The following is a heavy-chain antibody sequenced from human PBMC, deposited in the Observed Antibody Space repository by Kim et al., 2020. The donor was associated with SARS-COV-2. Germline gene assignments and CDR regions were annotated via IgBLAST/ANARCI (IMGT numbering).Heavy chain of an antibody. J-gene: IGHJ6*02. V-gene: IGHV3-23*01. D-gene: IGHD6-19*01. CDR3: AKIKGWQWLVRGYYYGLDV. CDR1: GFTFTDYA. CDR2: ISGSGVT. Sequence: GGSLRLSCAASGFTFTDYAMTWVRQAPGKGLEWVSSISGSGVTYYADSVKGRFTISRDNSKNTLYLQMNSLRAEDTAVYFCAKIKGWQWLVRGYYYGLDVWGQGTTVTVSS.